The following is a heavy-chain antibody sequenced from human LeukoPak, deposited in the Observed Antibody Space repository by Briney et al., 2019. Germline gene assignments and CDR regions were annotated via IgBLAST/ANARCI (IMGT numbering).Heavy chain of an antibody. CDR1: GYSINSVYY. V-gene: IGHV4-38-2*01. CDR2: MYYSGST. J-gene: IGHJ5*02. CDR3: ARLVPPFSGWFDP. Sequence: SETLSLTCSVSGYSINSVYYWGWIRRPPGKGLEWIGSMYYSGSTYYKPSLKSRVTMSADTSKNQFSLKLSSVTAADTAVYYCARLVPPFSGWFDPWGQGTLVTVSS. D-gene: IGHD2-2*01.